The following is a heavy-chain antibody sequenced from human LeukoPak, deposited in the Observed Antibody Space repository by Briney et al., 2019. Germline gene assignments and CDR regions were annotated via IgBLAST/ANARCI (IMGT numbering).Heavy chain of an antibody. Sequence: SETLSLTCAVYGGSFSSYYWSWIRQPPGKGLEWIGEINHSGSTNYNPSLKSRVTISVDTSKNQFSLKLSSVTAADTAVYYCARAYYYDSSGYYYVAFDIWGQGTMVTVSS. D-gene: IGHD3-22*01. CDR2: INHSGST. CDR1: GGSFSSYY. V-gene: IGHV4-34*01. CDR3: ARAYYYDSSGYYYVAFDI. J-gene: IGHJ3*02.